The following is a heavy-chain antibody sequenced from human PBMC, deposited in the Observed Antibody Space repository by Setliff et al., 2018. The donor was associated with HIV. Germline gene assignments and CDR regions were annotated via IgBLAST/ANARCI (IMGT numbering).Heavy chain of an antibody. Sequence: GGSLRLSCTASGFTFGDYAMGWVRQAPGKGLEWVSLIRSIGHYGTIEYAASVKGRFTISRDDPKSIAYLQMNSLKTEDTAVYYYTRESKRGYSSNWYYFDYWGHGT. V-gene: IGHV3-49*04. CDR3: TRESKRGYSSNWYYFDY. CDR1: GFTFGDYA. CDR2: IRSIGHYGTI. J-gene: IGHJ4*01. D-gene: IGHD6-13*01.